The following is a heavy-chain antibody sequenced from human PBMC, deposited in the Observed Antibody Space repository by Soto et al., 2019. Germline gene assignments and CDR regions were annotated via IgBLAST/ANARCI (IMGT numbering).Heavy chain of an antibody. J-gene: IGHJ4*02. CDR2: IKGKTDGGTR. Sequence: GGSLRLSCAASGFTFSNAWMSWVRQAPGKGLEWVGRIKGKTDGGTRDYAAPVKGRFIMSRDDSINTLYLQMNSLKTEDTAVYYCTKDDPINRNWGQGTLVTVSS. CDR3: TKDDPINRN. V-gene: IGHV3-15*01. CDR1: GFTFSNAW.